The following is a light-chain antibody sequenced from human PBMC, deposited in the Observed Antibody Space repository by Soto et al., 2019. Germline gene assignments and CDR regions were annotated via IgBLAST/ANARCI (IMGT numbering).Light chain of an antibody. Sequence: QSVLTQPASVSGSPGQSITISCTGTSSDVGGYNYVSWYQQQPGKAPKLMIYEVSNRPSGVSNRFSGSKSGNTASLTISGLQAEDEADYYCSSYTSSRTRVFGTGTKLTVL. CDR3: SSYTSSRTRV. V-gene: IGLV2-14*01. CDR2: EVS. J-gene: IGLJ1*01. CDR1: SSDVGGYNY.